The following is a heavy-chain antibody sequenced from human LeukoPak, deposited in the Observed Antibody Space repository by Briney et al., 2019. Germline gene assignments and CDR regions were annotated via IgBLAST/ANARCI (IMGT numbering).Heavy chain of an antibody. CDR3: VRLRRNNDRSGYYYYYDY. CDR1: GYTFSDFS. Sequence: GGSLTLSCAASGYTFSDFSVNWVRQAPGKGLEWVSSIIVRSNDRYNADSVRGRFTISRDDARDSLFLQMNSLRAEDTAVYFCVRLRRNNDRSGYYYYYDYWGQGTLVTVSS. CDR2: IIVRSNDR. D-gene: IGHD3-22*01. V-gene: IGHV3-21*01. J-gene: IGHJ4*02.